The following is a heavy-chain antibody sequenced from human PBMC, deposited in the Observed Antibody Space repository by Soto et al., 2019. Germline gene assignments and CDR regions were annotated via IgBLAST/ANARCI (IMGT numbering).Heavy chain of an antibody. J-gene: IGHJ4*02. D-gene: IGHD3-3*01. CDR1: GFTFSSYG. CDR3: AREGGYDFWSAYDFDY. V-gene: IGHV3-33*01. Sequence: QVQLVESGGGVVQPGMSLRLSCAASGFTFSSYGMHWVRQAPGKGLEWVEGIWYDGSNKYYADSVKGRFTISRDNSKNKLYLQMNSLRAEDTAVYYCAREGGYDFWSAYDFDYWGQGTLVTVSS. CDR2: IWYDGSNK.